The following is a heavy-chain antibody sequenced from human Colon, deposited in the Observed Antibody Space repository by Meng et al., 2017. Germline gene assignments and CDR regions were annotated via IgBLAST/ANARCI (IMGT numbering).Heavy chain of an antibody. D-gene: IGHD7-27*01. J-gene: IGHJ4*02. CDR1: GASVSDTNYA. Sequence: QVQLQEAGTGLVRPSETLSLTCTVSGASVSDTNYAWSWIRQPPGKGLEWIGYGSTNHNPSLKSRVTISVDTSKNQFSLTLNSVTAADTAVYYCARDNWGSLDYWGQGTLVTVSS. V-gene: IGHV4-61*01. CDR2: GST. CDR3: ARDNWGSLDY.